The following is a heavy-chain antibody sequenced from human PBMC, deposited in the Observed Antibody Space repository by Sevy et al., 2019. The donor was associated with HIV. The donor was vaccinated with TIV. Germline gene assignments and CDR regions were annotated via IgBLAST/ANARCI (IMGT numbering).Heavy chain of an antibody. V-gene: IGHV3-21*01. CDR1: GFTFSSYS. CDR2: ISSSSSYI. J-gene: IGHJ6*03. Sequence: GGSLRLSCAASGFTFSSYSMNWVRQAPGKGLEWVSSISSSSSYIYYADSVKGRFTISRDNAKNSLYLQMNSLGAEDTAVYYWARDRGFVWYWGAMDVWGKGTTVTVSS. CDR3: ARDRGFVWYWGAMDV. D-gene: IGHD3-16*01.